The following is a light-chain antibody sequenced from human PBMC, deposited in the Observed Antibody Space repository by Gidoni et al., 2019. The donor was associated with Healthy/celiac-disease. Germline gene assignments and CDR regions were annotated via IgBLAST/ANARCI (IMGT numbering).Light chain of an antibody. CDR2: AAS. V-gene: IGKV1-39*01. CDR3: QPSYTTPWT. CDR1: QSISSY. Sequence: DIQMTQSPSSLSASVGDRVTITCRASQSISSYLHWYQQKPGKAPKLLIYAASRLHSGVPSRFSGSGSGTDFTLSISSLQPEDFATYYCQPSYTTPWTVXQXTKVEIK. J-gene: IGKJ1*01.